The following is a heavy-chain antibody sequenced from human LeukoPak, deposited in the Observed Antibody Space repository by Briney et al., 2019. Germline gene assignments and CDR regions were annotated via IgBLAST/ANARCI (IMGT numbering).Heavy chain of an antibody. D-gene: IGHD3-3*01. CDR2: INYSGST. CDR1: GGSFSGYY. V-gene: IGHV4-34*01. CDR3: ARQAQDFWSGYSPYYYYYMDV. Sequence: SETLSLTCAVYGGSFSGYYWSWIRQPPGKGLEWIGEINYSGSTNYNPSLKSRVTISVDTSKNQFSLKLSSVTAADTAVYYCARQAQDFWSGYSPYYYYYMDVWGKGTTVTVSS. J-gene: IGHJ6*03.